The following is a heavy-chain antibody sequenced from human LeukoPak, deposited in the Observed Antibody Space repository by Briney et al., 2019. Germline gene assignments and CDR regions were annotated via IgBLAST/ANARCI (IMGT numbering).Heavy chain of an antibody. CDR3: ARETGDYVWGSYRLDIDY. CDR1: GGSISSGSYY. Sequence: PSETLSLTCTVSGGSISSGSYYWSWIRQPAGKGLEWIGRIYTSGSTNYNPSLKSRVTISVDTSKNQFSLKLSSVTAADTAVYYCARETGDYVWGSYRLDIDYWGQGTLVTVSS. CDR2: IYTSGST. D-gene: IGHD3-16*02. V-gene: IGHV4-61*02. J-gene: IGHJ4*02.